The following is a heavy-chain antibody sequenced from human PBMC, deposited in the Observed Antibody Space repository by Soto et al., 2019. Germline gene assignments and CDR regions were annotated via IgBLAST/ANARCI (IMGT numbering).Heavy chain of an antibody. J-gene: IGHJ5*02. V-gene: IGHV4-39*01. CDR3: ARLGGTGSSRDRRFDP. D-gene: IGHD6-13*01. Sequence: SETLSLTCTVSGGSISSSSYYWGWIRQPPGKGLEWIGSIYYSGSTYYNPSLKSRVTISVDTSKNQSSLKLSSVTAADTAVYYCARLGGTGSSRDRRFDPWGQGTLVTVSS. CDR1: GGSISSSSYY. CDR2: IYYSGST.